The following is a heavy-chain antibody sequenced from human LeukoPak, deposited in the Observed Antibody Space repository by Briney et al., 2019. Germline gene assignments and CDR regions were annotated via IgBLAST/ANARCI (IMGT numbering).Heavy chain of an antibody. CDR3: AKEDGDY. V-gene: IGHV3-9*01. CDR1: GFTFDDYA. CDR2: ISWNSGSI. D-gene: IGHD5-24*01. J-gene: IGHJ4*02. Sequence: GGSLRLSCAASGFTFDDYAMHWVWQAPGKGLEWVSGISWNSGSIGYADSVKGRFTISRDNAKNSLYLQMNSLRAEDTALYYCAKEDGDYWGQGTLVTVSS.